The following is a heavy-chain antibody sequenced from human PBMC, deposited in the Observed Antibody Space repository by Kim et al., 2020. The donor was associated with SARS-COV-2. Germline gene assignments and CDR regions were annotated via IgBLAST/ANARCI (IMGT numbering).Heavy chain of an antibody. D-gene: IGHD3-10*01. CDR2: INHYGSER. J-gene: IGHJ4*02. V-gene: IGHV3-7*01. Sequence: GGSLRLSCVASGFTFSGYWMSWVRQAPGKGLEWVANINHYGSERYYVDSVKGRITISRDNAKKSLYLQLVSLRAEDTAVYYCARDRNYYGSGDFWGQGT. CDR1: GFTFSGYW. CDR3: ARDRNYYGSGDF.